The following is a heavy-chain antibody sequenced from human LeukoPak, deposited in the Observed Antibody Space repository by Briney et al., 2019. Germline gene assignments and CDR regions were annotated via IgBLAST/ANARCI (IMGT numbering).Heavy chain of an antibody. CDR1: GGSFSGYY. Sequence: SETLSLTCAVYGGSFSGYYWSWIRQPPGKGLEWIGEINHSGSTNYNPSLKSRVTISVDTSKNQFSLKLSSVNAADTAVYYCAIGRLVATTFDYWGQGTLVTVSS. D-gene: IGHD5-12*01. J-gene: IGHJ4*02. CDR2: INHSGST. CDR3: AIGRLVATTFDY. V-gene: IGHV4-34*01.